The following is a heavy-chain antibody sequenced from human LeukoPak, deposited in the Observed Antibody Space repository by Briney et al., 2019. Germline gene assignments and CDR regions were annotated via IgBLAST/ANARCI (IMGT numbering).Heavy chain of an antibody. J-gene: IGHJ3*02. CDR1: GFTFSDYY. D-gene: IGHD6-13*01. CDR2: LSSSGSVI. V-gene: IGHV3-11*04. CDR3: ASPIAAAGSLGAFDI. Sequence: GGSLRLSCAASGFTFSDYYMSWIRQAPGKGLEWVSYLSSSGSVIHYADSVQGRFTISRDNAKNLLYLQMNSLRAEDTAVYYCASPIAAAGSLGAFDIWGQGTMVTVSS.